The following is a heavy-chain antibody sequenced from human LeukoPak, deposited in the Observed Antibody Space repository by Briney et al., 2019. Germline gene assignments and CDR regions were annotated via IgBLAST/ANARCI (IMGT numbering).Heavy chain of an antibody. Sequence: GGSLRLSCAASGFTFSSYEMNWVRQAPGKGLEWVSYISSSGSTIYYADSVKGRFTISRDNAKNSLYLQMNSLRAEDTAVYYCARGIEGDYYGSGSYLKPHLYWGQGTLVTVSS. CDR2: ISSSGSTI. V-gene: IGHV3-48*03. J-gene: IGHJ4*02. CDR1: GFTFSSYE. D-gene: IGHD3-10*01. CDR3: ARGIEGDYYGSGSYLKPHLY.